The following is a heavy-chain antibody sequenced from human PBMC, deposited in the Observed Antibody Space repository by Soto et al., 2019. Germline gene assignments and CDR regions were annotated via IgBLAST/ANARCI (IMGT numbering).Heavy chain of an antibody. J-gene: IGHJ5*02. V-gene: IGHV4-4*07. CDR1: GGSVSNFY. CDR3: AKGDNPGPKTGYAFDP. Sequence: PSETLSLTCTVSGGSVSNFYWNWIRQPAGKRLEWIGRIYTSGSTNYNPSLRSRVTMSIDTSNNQFSLQLNSVTPEDTAVYFCAKGDNPGPKTGYAFDPWGQGIMVTVSS. CDR2: IYTSGST. D-gene: IGHD5-12*01.